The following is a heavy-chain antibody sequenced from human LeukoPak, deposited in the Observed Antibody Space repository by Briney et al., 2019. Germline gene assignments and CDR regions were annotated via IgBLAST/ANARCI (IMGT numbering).Heavy chain of an antibody. D-gene: IGHD1-26*01. CDR2: IYASGNT. CDR3: ARGRSNYYGMDV. Sequence: SETLSLTCTVSGGSVSSASYYWTWIRQPPGKGLEWIGYIYASGNTNYNPSLKSRVTISVDTSKNQFSLKLSSVTAADTAVYYCARGRSNYYGMDVWGQGTTVTVSS. CDR1: GGSVSSASYY. V-gene: IGHV4-61*01. J-gene: IGHJ6*02.